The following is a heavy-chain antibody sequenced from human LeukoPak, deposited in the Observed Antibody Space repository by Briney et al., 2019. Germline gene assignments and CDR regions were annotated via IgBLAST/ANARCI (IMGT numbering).Heavy chain of an antibody. Sequence: SETLSLTCTVSGGSISSGVYYWRWIRQPPGKGLEWIGYIYYSGSTYYNPSLKSRVTISVDTSKNQFSLKLSSVTAADTAVYYCARYRLIAAAGTDAFDIWGQGTMVTVSS. D-gene: IGHD6-13*01. V-gene: IGHV4-30-4*01. CDR2: IYYSGST. CDR3: ARYRLIAAAGTDAFDI. J-gene: IGHJ3*02. CDR1: GGSISSGVYY.